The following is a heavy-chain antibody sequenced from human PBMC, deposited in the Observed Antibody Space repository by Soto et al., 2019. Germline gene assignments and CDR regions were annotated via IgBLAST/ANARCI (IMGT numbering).Heavy chain of an antibody. D-gene: IGHD3-10*01. V-gene: IGHV4-59*01. CDR3: ARDSTVWFPYYDMDV. CDR2: ISDSGTT. Sequence: QVQLQESGPGLVKPSETLSLTCTVSGGSIDYYHWSWIRQSPGKGLEWLGSISDSGTTTYNPSLRSRVTISVDTSKNQFSLKLTSVTAADTAVYYCARDSTVWFPYYDMDVWGQGTTVTVSS. CDR1: GGSIDYYH. J-gene: IGHJ6*02.